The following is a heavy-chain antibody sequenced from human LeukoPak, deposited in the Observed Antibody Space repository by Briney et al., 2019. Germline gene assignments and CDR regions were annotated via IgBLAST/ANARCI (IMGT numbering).Heavy chain of an antibody. CDR1: GYTFTGYY. CDR3: ARQESVSLLNDY. CDR2: IKPSSGGT. Sequence: APVKVSCKASGYTFTGYYIHWVRQAPGQGLEWMGWIKPSSGGTDYAQKFQGRVTMTRDTSISTAYVELSRLRSDDTAVYFCARQESVSLLNDYWGRGTLVTVSS. J-gene: IGHJ4*02. V-gene: IGHV1-2*02. D-gene: IGHD2-15*01.